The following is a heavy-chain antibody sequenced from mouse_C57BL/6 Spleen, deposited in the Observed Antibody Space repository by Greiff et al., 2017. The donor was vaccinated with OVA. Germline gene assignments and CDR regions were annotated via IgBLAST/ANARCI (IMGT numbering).Heavy chain of an antibody. Sequence: VQLQQSGPELVKPGASVKISCKASGYTFTDYYMNWVKQSHGKSLEWIGDINPNNGGTSYNQKFKGKATLTVDKSSSTAYMELRSLTSEDSAVYYCARSDGYGDYWGQGTTLTVSS. CDR2: INPNNGGT. J-gene: IGHJ2*01. CDR1: GYTFTDYY. V-gene: IGHV1-26*01. CDR3: ARSDGYGDY. D-gene: IGHD2-2*01.